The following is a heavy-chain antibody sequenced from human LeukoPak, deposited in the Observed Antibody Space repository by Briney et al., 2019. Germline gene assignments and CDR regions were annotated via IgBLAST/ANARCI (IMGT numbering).Heavy chain of an antibody. CDR1: GFTFSSYE. D-gene: IGHD2-8*01. V-gene: IGHV3-48*03. J-gene: IGHJ4*02. CDR3: AREINGPYDQLDN. Sequence: GGSLRLSCAASGFTFSSYEMNWVRQAPGKGLEWVSYITSSGSMIYYADSVKGRFTISRDNAKNSLYLQMNSLRAEDTAVYYCAREINGPYDQLDNWGQGTLVTVSS. CDR2: ITSSGSMI.